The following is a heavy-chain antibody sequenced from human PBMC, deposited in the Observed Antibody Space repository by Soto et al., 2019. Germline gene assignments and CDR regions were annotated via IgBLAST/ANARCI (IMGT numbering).Heavy chain of an antibody. CDR1: GFTFNSHW. J-gene: IGHJ4*02. Sequence: EVQLVESGGGLVQPGGSLRLSCVPSGFTFNSHWMHWVRQAPGKGLVWVSRINGEGSTTSYADSVRGRFTISRDNAKNTLYLQMNSLRVDDTALYYCARDPRDGYHSPPDYWGQGTLVTVSS. D-gene: IGHD5-12*01. CDR2: INGEGSTT. V-gene: IGHV3-74*01. CDR3: ARDPRDGYHSPPDY.